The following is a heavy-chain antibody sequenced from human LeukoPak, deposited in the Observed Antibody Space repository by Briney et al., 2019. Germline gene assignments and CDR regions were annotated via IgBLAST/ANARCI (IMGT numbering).Heavy chain of an antibody. CDR1: EYTFASYD. Sequence: ASVKVSCKASEYTFASYDIYGVRQAAGQGLEWVGWVNPNSGNTGYAQKFQGRVTMTRNTSITTAYMELSGLTFEDTAVYYCARPGGVWFGELGLGGMAFWGQGTTVTVSS. J-gene: IGHJ6*02. V-gene: IGHV1-8*01. D-gene: IGHD3-10*01. CDR2: VNPNSGNT. CDR3: ARPGGVWFGELGLGGMAF.